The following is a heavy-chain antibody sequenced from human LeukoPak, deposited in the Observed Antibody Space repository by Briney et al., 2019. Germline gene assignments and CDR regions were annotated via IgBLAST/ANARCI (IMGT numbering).Heavy chain of an antibody. V-gene: IGHV3-33*01. CDR3: ASDFWSGYYVGYYGMDV. Sequence: GGSLRLSCAASGFTFSSYGMPWVRQAPGKGLEWVAVIWYDGSNKYYADSVKGRFTISRDNSKNTLYLQMNSLRAEDTAVYYCASDFWSGYYVGYYGMDVWGQGTTVTVSS. CDR1: GFTFSSYG. J-gene: IGHJ6*02. D-gene: IGHD3-3*01. CDR2: IWYDGSNK.